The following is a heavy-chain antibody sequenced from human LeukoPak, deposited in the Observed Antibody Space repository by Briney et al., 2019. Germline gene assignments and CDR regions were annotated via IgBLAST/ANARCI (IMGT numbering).Heavy chain of an antibody. CDR1: GFTVSSNY. V-gene: IGHV3-7*01. D-gene: IGHD6-13*01. CDR2: IKQDGSEK. CDR3: ARLRSSWYGYFDY. Sequence: GGSLRLSCAASGFTVSSNYMSWVRQAPGKGLEWVANIKQDGSEKYYVDSVKGRFTISRDNAKNSLYLQMNSLRAEDTAVYYCARLRSSWYGYFDYWGQGTLVTVSS. J-gene: IGHJ4*02.